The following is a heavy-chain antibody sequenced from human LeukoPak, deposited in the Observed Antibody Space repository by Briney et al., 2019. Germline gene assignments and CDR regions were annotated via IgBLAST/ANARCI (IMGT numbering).Heavy chain of an antibody. CDR2: ISSSSSYI. CDR3: AKGGSYGAQWLAKT. J-gene: IGHJ4*02. V-gene: IGHV3-21*01. Sequence: GGSLRLSCAASGFTFSSYSMNWVRQAPGKGLEWVSSISSSSSYIYYADSVKGRFTISRDNAKNSLYLQMNSLRAEDTAVYYCAKGGSYGAQWLAKTWGQGTLVTVSS. CDR1: GFTFSSYS. D-gene: IGHD6-19*01.